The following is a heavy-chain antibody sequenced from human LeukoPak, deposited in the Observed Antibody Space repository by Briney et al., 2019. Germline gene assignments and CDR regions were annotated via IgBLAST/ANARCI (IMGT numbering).Heavy chain of an antibody. CDR3: AGRGYDWGYYYYYMDV. Sequence: PSETLSLTCTVSGGSISGYYWSWIRQPPGKGLEWIGYIYTSGSTNYNPSLKSRVTISVDTSKNQFSLKLSSVTAADTAVYYCAGRGYDWGYYYYYMDVWGKGTTVTVSS. J-gene: IGHJ6*03. CDR2: IYTSGST. CDR1: GGSISGYY. V-gene: IGHV4-4*09. D-gene: IGHD5-12*01.